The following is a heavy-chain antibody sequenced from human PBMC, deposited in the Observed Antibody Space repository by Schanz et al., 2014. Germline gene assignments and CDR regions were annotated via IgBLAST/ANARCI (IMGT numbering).Heavy chain of an antibody. CDR1: GFTFSSYG. J-gene: IGHJ6*03. D-gene: IGHD2-2*02. V-gene: IGHV3-30*03. CDR3: AGTYCSSTSCYTGYYYMDV. CDR2: ISYDGNNE. Sequence: QVQLVESGGGVVQPGRSRRLSCEASGFTFSSYGMHWVRQAPGKGLEWVAVISYDGNNEDYADSVKGRFSISRDNSQNTLYLQMDSLRPEDTAVYYCAGTYCSSTSCYTGYYYMDVWGKGTTVTVSS.